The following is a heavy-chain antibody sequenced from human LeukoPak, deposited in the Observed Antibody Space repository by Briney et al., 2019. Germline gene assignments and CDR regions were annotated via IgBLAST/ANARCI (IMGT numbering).Heavy chain of an antibody. CDR1: GFTFSSYS. CDR3: ARDPFRYGDPSNRYFDY. J-gene: IGHJ4*02. Sequence: PGGSLRLSCAASGFTFSSYSMNWVRQAPGKGLEWVSYISSSSSTIYYADSVKGRFTISRDNAKNSLYLQMNSLRAEDTAVYYCARDPFRYGDPSNRYFDYWGQGTLVTVSS. D-gene: IGHD4-17*01. V-gene: IGHV3-48*01. CDR2: ISSSSSTI.